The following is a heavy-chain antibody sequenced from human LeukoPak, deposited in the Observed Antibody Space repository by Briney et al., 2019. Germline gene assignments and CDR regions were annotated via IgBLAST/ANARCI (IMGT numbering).Heavy chain of an antibody. Sequence: SETLSLTCAVYGGSFSGYYWSWIRQPPGKGLEWIGEINHSGSTNYNPSLKSRVTISVDTSKNQFSLRLTSVTAADTAMYYCARTYAIVGTTAYYFYYYYMDVWAKGTMVTISS. J-gene: IGHJ6*03. V-gene: IGHV4-34*01. CDR3: ARTYAIVGTTAYYFYYYYMDV. D-gene: IGHD1-26*01. CDR1: GGSFSGYY. CDR2: INHSGST.